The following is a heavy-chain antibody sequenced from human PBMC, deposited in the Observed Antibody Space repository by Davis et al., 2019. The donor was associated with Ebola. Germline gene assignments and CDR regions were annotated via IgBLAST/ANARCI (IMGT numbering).Heavy chain of an antibody. CDR2: INHSGST. Sequence: SETLSLTCTVSGGSISSYYWSWIRQPPGKGLEWIGEINHSGSTNYNPSLKSRVTISVDTSKNQFSLKLSSLTAADTAVYYCATVTIFGIFDYWGQGTLVTVSS. J-gene: IGHJ4*02. CDR3: ATVTIFGIFDY. CDR1: GGSISSYY. V-gene: IGHV4-34*01. D-gene: IGHD3-3*01.